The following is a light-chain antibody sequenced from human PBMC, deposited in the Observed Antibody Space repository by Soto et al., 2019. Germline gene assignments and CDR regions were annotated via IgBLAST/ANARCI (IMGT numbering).Light chain of an antibody. CDR1: SSDGGSYNL. J-gene: IGLJ1*01. V-gene: IGLV2-23*01. CDR3: CSYAGSSTFYV. CDR2: EGS. Sequence: QSVLTQPASVSGSPGQSITISCTGTSSDGGSYNLVSWYQQHPGKAPKLMIYEGSKRPSGVSNRFSGSKPGNTASLTISGLQAEDEADYYCCSYAGSSTFYVFGTGTKVTVL.